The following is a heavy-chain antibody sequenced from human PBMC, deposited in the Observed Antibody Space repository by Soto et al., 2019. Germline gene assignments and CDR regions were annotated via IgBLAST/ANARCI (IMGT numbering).Heavy chain of an antibody. Sequence: ASVKVSCKASGGTFSSYAISWVRQAPGQGLEWMGGIIPIFGTANYAQKFQGRVTITADESTSTAYMELSSLRSEDTAVYYCARVPTHPITMVRGVTPFSYYFDYWGQGTLVTVSS. J-gene: IGHJ4*02. V-gene: IGHV1-69*13. D-gene: IGHD3-10*01. CDR2: IIPIFGTA. CDR1: GGTFSSYA. CDR3: ARVPTHPITMVRGVTPFSYYFDY.